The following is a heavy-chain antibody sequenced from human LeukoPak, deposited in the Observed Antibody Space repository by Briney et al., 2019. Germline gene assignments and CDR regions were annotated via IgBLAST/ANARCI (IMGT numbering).Heavy chain of an antibody. CDR3: ARAVATIFGVVIGAFDY. V-gene: IGHV1-2*02. CDR1: GYTFTGYY. CDR2: INPNSGGT. J-gene: IGHJ4*02. Sequence: GASVKVSCKASGYTFTGYYMHWVRQAPGQGLEWMGWINPNSGGTNYAQKFQGRVTMTRDTSISTAYMELSRLRSDDTAVYYCARAVATIFGVVIGAFDYWGQGTLVTVSS. D-gene: IGHD3-3*01.